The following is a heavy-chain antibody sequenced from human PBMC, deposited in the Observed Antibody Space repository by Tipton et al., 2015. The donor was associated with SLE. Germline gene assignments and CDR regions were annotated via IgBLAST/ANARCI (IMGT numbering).Heavy chain of an antibody. J-gene: IGHJ6*03. V-gene: IGHV4-39*07. CDR2: INHRGST. Sequence: TLSLTCTVSGGSIRSSRHFWGWIRQPPGKGLEWIGEINHRGSTNYNSSLKSRATISVDTSKNQFSLKLSSVTAADTAVYYCARVRFAGAGDYYYYMDVWAKGTPVTVSS. CDR1: GGSIRSSRHF. CDR3: ARVRFAGAGDYYYYMDV. D-gene: IGHD3-10*01.